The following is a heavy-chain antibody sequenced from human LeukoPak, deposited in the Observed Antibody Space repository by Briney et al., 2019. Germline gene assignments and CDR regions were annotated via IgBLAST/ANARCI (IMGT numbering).Heavy chain of an antibody. CDR1: GFTFSSYA. J-gene: IGHJ4*02. Sequence: GGSLRLSCAASGFTFSSYAMSWVRQAPGKGLEWVSAISGSGGSTYYADSVKGRFTISRDNSKSTLYLQMNSLRAEDTAVYYCARGIGSYRYYFDYWGQGTLVTVSS. D-gene: IGHD1-26*01. CDR3: ARGIGSYRYYFDY. V-gene: IGHV3-23*01. CDR2: ISGSGGST.